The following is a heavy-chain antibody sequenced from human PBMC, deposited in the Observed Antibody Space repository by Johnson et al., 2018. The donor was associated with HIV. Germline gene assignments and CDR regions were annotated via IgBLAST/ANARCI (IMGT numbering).Heavy chain of an antibody. Sequence: QVQLVESGGGLVQPGDSLRLSCAASGFTFSSYAMHWVRQAPGKGLVRVAVISYDGSNKYYADSVKGRFTISRDNSKNTLYLQMNSLRAEDTAVYYCTTDRWVTLLDRDAVDIWGQGTMVTVSS. CDR1: GFTFSSYA. J-gene: IGHJ3*02. V-gene: IGHV3-30-3*01. D-gene: IGHD2-21*02. CDR3: TTDRWVTLLDRDAVDI. CDR2: ISYDGSNK.